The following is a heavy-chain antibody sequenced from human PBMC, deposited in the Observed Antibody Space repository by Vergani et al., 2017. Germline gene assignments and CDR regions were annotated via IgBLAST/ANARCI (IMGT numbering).Heavy chain of an antibody. D-gene: IGHD3-22*01. CDR2: IYYSGST. Sequence: QVQLPESGPGLVKPSQPLSLTCTVSGGSISSGGYYWSWIRQHPGKGLGWSGYIYYSGSTYYNPSLKSRVTISVDTSKNQFSLKLSSVTAADTAVYYCASSPNYYDSSGYFDYWGQGTLVTVSS. CDR3: ASSPNYYDSSGYFDY. CDR1: GGSISSGGYY. J-gene: IGHJ4*02. V-gene: IGHV4-31*03.